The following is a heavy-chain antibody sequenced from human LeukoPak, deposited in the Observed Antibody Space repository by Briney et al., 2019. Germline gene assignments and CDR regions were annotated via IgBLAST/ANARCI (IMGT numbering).Heavy chain of an antibody. V-gene: IGHV3-23*01. CDR1: GFTFSSYA. CDR3: AKGNDFWSGYAQNWFDP. Sequence: PGGSLRLSCAASGFTFSSYAMSWVRQAPGKGLEWVSAISGSGGSTYYADSVKGRFTISRDNSKNTLYLQMNSLRAEDTAVYYCAKGNDFWSGYAQNWFDPWGQGTLVTVSS. D-gene: IGHD3-3*01. CDR2: ISGSGGST. J-gene: IGHJ5*02.